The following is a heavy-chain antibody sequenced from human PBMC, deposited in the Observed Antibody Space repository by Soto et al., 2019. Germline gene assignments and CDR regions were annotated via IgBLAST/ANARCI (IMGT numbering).Heavy chain of an antibody. CDR2: IYYSGST. J-gene: IGHJ4*02. CDR1: GGSISSSSYY. D-gene: IGHD3-10*01. V-gene: IGHV4-39*01. CDR3: ATHPYYYGSGSYYNPTHFDY. Sequence: PSETLSLTCTVSGGSISSSSYYWGWIRQPPGKGLEWIGSIYYSGSTYYNPSLKSRVTISVDTSKNQFSLKLSSVTAADTAVYYCATHPYYYGSGSYYNPTHFDYWGQGTLVTV.